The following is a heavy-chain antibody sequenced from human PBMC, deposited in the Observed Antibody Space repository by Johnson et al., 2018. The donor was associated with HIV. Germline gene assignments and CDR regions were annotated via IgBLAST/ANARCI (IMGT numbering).Heavy chain of an antibody. J-gene: IGHJ3*02. CDR1: GFTFDDYA. V-gene: IGHV3-9*01. CDR3: ARDGYSSGWYGNDAFDI. Sequence: VQLVESGGGLVQPGRSLRLSCAASGFTFDDYAMHWVRQAPGKGLEWVSGISWNSGSIGYADSVKGRFTISRDNAKNSLYLQMNSLRAEDTAVYYCARDGYSSGWYGNDAFDIWGQGTMVTVSS. D-gene: IGHD6-19*01. CDR2: ISWNSGSI.